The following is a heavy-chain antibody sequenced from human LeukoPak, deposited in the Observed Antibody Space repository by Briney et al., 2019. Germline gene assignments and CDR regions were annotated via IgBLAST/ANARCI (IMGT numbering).Heavy chain of an antibody. CDR2: IIPIFGTA. CDR3: AVSTYYYDSGSYYKNPVGAFDI. D-gene: IGHD3-10*01. Sequence: GASVKVSCKASGGTFTSYAISWVRQAPGQGLEWMGGIIPIFGTANYAQKFQGRVTITTDESTNTASMELSGLRSEDTAVYYCAVSTYYYDSGSYYKNPVGAFDIWGQGTMVTVSS. V-gene: IGHV1-69*05. CDR1: GGTFTSYA. J-gene: IGHJ3*02.